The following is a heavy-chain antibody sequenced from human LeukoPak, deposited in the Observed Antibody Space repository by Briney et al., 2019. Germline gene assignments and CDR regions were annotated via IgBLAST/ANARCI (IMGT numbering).Heavy chain of an antibody. Sequence: SETLSLTCTVSGGSISSYYWSWIRQPPGKGLEWIGYIYYSGSTNYNPSLKSRVTISVDTSKNQFSLKLSSVTAADTAVYYCAREGLTGVGWFDPRGQGTLVTVSS. D-gene: IGHD7-27*01. CDR2: IYYSGST. CDR3: AREGLTGVGWFDP. V-gene: IGHV4-59*01. CDR1: GGSISSYY. J-gene: IGHJ5*02.